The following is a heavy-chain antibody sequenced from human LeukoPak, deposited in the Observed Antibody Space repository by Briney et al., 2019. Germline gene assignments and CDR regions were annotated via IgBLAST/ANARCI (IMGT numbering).Heavy chain of an antibody. CDR3: ARDSASGNSWYFDY. CDR2: ISHSGST. Sequence: SETLSLTCAVSGDSISSSNWWYWVRQPPGRGLEWIGEISHSGSTKYNPSLKSRVTISVDKSKNQLSLTLNSVTAADTAVYYCARDSASGNSWYFDYWGQGILVTVSS. V-gene: IGHV4-4*02. J-gene: IGHJ4*02. D-gene: IGHD5-12*01. CDR1: GDSISSSNW.